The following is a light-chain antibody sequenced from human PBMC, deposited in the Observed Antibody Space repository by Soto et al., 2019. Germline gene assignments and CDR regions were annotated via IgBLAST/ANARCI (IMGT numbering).Light chain of an antibody. CDR3: RQSATSPRT. Sequence: EIVLTQSPGTLSLSPGERATLSCRASQTVGTNYLDWYQQKPGQAPRLLIYGASSMATVIPDRFSGSGSGTDFTLTISRLEPEDFAVYYCRQSATSPRTFGQGIKVEIK. J-gene: IGKJ1*01. V-gene: IGKV3-20*01. CDR2: GAS. CDR1: QTVGTNY.